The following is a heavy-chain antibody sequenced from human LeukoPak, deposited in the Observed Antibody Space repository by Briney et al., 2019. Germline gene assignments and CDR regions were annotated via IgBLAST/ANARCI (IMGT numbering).Heavy chain of an antibody. CDR3: ARGDAD. V-gene: IGHV4-38-2*02. Sequence: SETLSLTCTVSGYSISSGYYWGWIRQPPGKGLEWIGSIYHSGSTYYNPSLKSRLTISIDTSKNQFSLKLSSVTAADTAVYYCARGDADWGQGTLVTVSS. CDR1: GYSISSGYY. CDR2: IYHSGST. J-gene: IGHJ4*02.